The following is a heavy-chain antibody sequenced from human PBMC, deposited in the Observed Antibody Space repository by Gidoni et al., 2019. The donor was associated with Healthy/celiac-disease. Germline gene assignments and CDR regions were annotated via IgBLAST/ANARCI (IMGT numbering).Heavy chain of an antibody. D-gene: IGHD3-22*01. CDR3: AKGYDSSGYYYFDY. V-gene: IGHV3-9*01. J-gene: IGHJ4*02. CDR2: SSWNSGSI. CDR1: GFTFDDYA. Sequence: EVQLVESGGGLVQPGRSLRLSCAASGFTFDDYAMHWVRQAPGKGLEWVSGSSWNSGSIGYADSVKGRFTISRDNAKNSLYLQMNSLRAEDTALYYCAKGYDSSGYYYFDYWGQGTLVTVSS.